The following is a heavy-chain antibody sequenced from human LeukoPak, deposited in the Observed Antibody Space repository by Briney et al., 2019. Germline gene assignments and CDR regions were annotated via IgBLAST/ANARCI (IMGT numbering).Heavy chain of an antibody. D-gene: IGHD1-1*01. CDR3: ARPGGIQRHHFDY. CDR2: IDTKGTRT. V-gene: IGHV3-23*05. Sequence: GGFLRLSCAAAGFILSNSAMTWVRQAPGKGLQWVSGIDTKGTRTYYADSVKGRFTISRDNSKNTLYLQMNSLRAEDTAVYYCARPGGIQRHHFDYWGQGTLVTVSS. CDR1: GFILSNSA. J-gene: IGHJ4*02.